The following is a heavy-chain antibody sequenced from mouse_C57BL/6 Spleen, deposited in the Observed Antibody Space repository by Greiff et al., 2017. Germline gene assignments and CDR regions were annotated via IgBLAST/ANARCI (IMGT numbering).Heavy chain of an antibody. J-gene: IGHJ2*01. V-gene: IGHV1-59*01. CDR3: ARWGAYYFDY. Sequence: VQLQQPGAELVRPGTSVKLSCKASGYTFTSYWMHWVKQRPGQGLEWIGVIDPSDSYTNYNQEFKGKATLTVDTSSSTAYMQRSSLTSEDSAVYYCARWGAYYFDYWGQGTTLTVSS. CDR1: GYTFTSYW. CDR2: IDPSDSYT.